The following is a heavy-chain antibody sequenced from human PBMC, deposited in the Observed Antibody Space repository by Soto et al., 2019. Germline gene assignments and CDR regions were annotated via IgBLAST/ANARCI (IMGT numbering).Heavy chain of an antibody. CDR3: ARGRREHDFWSGPHPYNWFDP. D-gene: IGHD3-3*01. J-gene: IGHJ5*02. CDR2: ISSSSSTI. V-gene: IGHV3-48*01. CDR1: GFTFSSYS. Sequence: EVQLVESGGGLVQPGGSLRLSCAASGFTFSSYSMNWVRQAPGKGLEWVSYISSSSSTIYYADSVKGRFTISRDNAKNSLYLQMNSLRAEDTAVYYCARGRREHDFWSGPHPYNWFDPWGQGTLVTVSS.